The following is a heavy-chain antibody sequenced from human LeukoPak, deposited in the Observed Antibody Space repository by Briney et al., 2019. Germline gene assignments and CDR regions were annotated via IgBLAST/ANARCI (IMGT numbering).Heavy chain of an antibody. Sequence: GGSLRLSCAASGFTFSNYKMNWVRQAPGKGLEWVSSISSSSSYIYYADSVKGRFTISRDNSKNTLYLQMNSLRAEDTAVYYCAKEFTYYDFWSGYYTRSGFDYWGQGTLVTVSS. D-gene: IGHD3-3*01. CDR3: AKEFTYYDFWSGYYTRSGFDY. CDR1: GFTFSNYK. CDR2: ISSSSSYI. V-gene: IGHV3-21*04. J-gene: IGHJ4*02.